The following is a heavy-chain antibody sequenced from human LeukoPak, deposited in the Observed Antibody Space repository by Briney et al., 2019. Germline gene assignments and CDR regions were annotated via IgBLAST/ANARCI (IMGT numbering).Heavy chain of an antibody. CDR3: ASPLYCSSTGCGFDY. J-gene: IGHJ4*02. Sequence: VASVKVSCKASGGTFSSYAISWVRQAPGQGLEWMGGIIPIFGTANYAQKFQGRVTITADESTSTAYMELSSLRSEDTAVYYCASPLYCSSTGCGFDYWGQGTLVTVSS. V-gene: IGHV1-69*13. D-gene: IGHD2-2*01. CDR1: GGTFSSYA. CDR2: IIPIFGTA.